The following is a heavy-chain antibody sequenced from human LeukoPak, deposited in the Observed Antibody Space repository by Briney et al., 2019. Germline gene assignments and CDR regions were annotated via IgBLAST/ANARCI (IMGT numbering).Heavy chain of an antibody. V-gene: IGHV1-2*02. J-gene: IGHJ4*02. CDR3: ARLRSTSLYYFDY. D-gene: IGHD2-2*01. CDR2: INPNSGGT. Sequence: ASVKVSCKAFGYTFTGYYMHWVRQAPGQGLEWMGWINPNSGGTNYAQKFQGRVTMTRDTSISTAYMELSRLRSDDTAVYYCARLRSTSLYYFDYWGQGTLVTVSS. CDR1: GYTFTGYY.